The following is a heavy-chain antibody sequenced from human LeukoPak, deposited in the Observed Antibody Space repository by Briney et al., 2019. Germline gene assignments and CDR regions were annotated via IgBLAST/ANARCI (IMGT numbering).Heavy chain of an antibody. J-gene: IGHJ4*01. CDR2: LSGSGITT. CDR1: GFTFSNSA. CDR3: AKGIYSSGWSYFDY. Sequence: GGSLRLSCAASGFTFSNSAMSWVRQAPGRGLEWVSTLSGSGITTYYADSVKGRFTISRDNSKNTLYLQMNSLRAEDTAVYYCAKGIYSSGWSYFDYWGHGTLSPSPQ. V-gene: IGHV3-23*01. D-gene: IGHD6-19*01.